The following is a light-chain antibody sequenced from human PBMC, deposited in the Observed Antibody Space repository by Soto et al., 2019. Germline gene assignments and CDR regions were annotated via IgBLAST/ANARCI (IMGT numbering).Light chain of an antibody. CDR1: TCDIGGYDF. Sequence: QSALTQPPSASGSPGQSVTISCTGTTCDIGGYDFVSWYQQHPGKAPKLMIYEVTKRPSGVPDRFSGSKSGNTASLTVSGLQAEDEADYHCSSYAGSTTFVVFGGGTKLTVL. CDR3: SSYAGSTTFVV. V-gene: IGLV2-8*01. CDR2: EVT. J-gene: IGLJ2*01.